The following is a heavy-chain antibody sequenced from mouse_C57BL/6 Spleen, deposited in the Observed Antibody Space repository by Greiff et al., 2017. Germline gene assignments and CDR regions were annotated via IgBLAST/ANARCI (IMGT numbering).Heavy chain of an antibody. J-gene: IGHJ2*01. D-gene: IGHD1-1*01. V-gene: IGHV5-12*01. CDR3: ARRYYGSSEDYFDY. CDR2: ISNGGGST. CDR1: GFTFSDYY. Sequence: EVQLVESGGGLVQPGGSLKLSCAASGFTFSDYYMYWVRQTPEKRLEWVAYISNGGGSTYYPDTVKGRFTISRDNAKNTLYLQMSRLKSEDTAMYYCARRYYGSSEDYFDYWGQGTTLTVSS.